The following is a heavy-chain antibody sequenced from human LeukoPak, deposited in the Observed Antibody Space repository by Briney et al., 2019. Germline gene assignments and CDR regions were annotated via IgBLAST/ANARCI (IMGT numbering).Heavy chain of an antibody. CDR1: GFTINIYA. D-gene: IGHD2-21*02. CDR2: ITVNGGGI. J-gene: IGHJ3*02. Sequence: GGSLRLSCAPSGFTINIYAMTWVRQAPGKGLEWVSSITVNGGGISYADSVKGRFTISRDNSKNTLYLQMNSLRAEDTAVYYCAKDPNGDCVGAFDSRDQGTRVTVSS. CDR3: AKDPNGDCVGAFDS. V-gene: IGHV3-23*01.